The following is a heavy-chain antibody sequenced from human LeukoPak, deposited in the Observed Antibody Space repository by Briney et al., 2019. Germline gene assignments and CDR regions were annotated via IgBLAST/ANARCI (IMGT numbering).Heavy chain of an antibody. J-gene: IGHJ4*02. D-gene: IGHD2-15*01. CDR2: IKSKIDGGTT. V-gene: IGHV3-15*01. CDR1: GFTFSHAW. CDR3: TTIRGFCSGRSCLGY. Sequence: GGSLRLSCAVSGFTFSHAWMSWVRQAPGKGLEWAGRIKSKIDGGTTDYGAPVKGRFTISRDDSKNTLYLQMNSLKSEDTAVYYCTTIRGFCSGRSCLGYWGQGTLVTVSS.